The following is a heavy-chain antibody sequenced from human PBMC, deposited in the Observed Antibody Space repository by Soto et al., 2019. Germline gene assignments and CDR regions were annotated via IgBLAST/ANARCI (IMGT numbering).Heavy chain of an antibody. D-gene: IGHD1-26*01. CDR3: ASDGGRVGATAADY. Sequence: VQLQESGPGLVKPSQTLSLTCTVSGGAISSGGYYWSWIRQHPGKGLEWIGYIYDSGSTSYNPSLQSRVTISVDTSKNQCSLKLSSVTAADTAVYYCASDGGRVGATAADYWGQGTLVTVSS. J-gene: IGHJ4*02. CDR2: IYDSGST. V-gene: IGHV4-31*03. CDR1: GGAISSGGYY.